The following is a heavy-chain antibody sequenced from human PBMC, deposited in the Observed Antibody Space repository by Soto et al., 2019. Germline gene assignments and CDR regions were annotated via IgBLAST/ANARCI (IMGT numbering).Heavy chain of an antibody. J-gene: IGHJ4*02. D-gene: IGHD3-10*01. V-gene: IGHV3-30-3*01. CDR1: GFTFSSYA. CDR2: ISYDGSNK. CDR3: ARVVRGGSGQGVGIVDY. Sequence: GGSLRLSCAASGFTFSSYAMHWVRQAPGKGLEWVAVISYDGSNKYYADSVKGRFTISRDNSKNTLYLQMNSLRAEDTAVYYCARVVRGGSGQGVGIVDYWGQGTLVTVSS.